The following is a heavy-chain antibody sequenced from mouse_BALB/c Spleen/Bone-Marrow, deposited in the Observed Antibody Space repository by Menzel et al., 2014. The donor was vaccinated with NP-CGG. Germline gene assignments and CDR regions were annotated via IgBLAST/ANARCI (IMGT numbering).Heavy chain of an antibody. CDR2: INPSSGYN. J-gene: IGHJ3*01. D-gene: IGHD1-1*01. CDR3: AGYYYGEGFAY. CDR1: GYTFTSYW. V-gene: IGHV1-7*01. Sequence: QVQLKESGAELAKPGASVKMSCKASGYTFTSYWMHWVKQRPGRGLEWIGYINPSSGYNEYNQKFKDKATLTADKSSSTAYMQLSSLTSEDSAVYYCAGYYYGEGFAYWGQGTLVTVSA.